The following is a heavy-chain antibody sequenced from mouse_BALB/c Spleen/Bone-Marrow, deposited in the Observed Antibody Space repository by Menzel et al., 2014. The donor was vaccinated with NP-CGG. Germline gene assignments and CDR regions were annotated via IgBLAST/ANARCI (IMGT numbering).Heavy chain of an antibody. CDR3: TRSTGCMDY. J-gene: IGHJ4*01. CDR2: INPSTGYT. CDR1: GYTFISYW. D-gene: IGHD4-1*02. V-gene: IGHV1-7*01. Sequence: VQLQESGAELAEPGASVKMSCKASGYTFISYWMHWVKQRPGQGLEWIGYINPSTGYTDYNQKFKDKATLTADKSSSTAYMQLSSLTSEDSAVYYCTRSTGCMDYWGQGTSVTVSS.